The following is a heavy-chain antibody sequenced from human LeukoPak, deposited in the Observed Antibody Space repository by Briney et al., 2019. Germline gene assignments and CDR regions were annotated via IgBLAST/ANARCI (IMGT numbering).Heavy chain of an antibody. CDR1: GYTFTSYD. V-gene: IGHV1-8*01. D-gene: IGHD3-10*01. CDR3: ARDLEDTMVRGAPNWFDP. J-gene: IGHJ5*02. Sequence: ASVKVSCKASGYTFTSYDINWVRQATGQGLEWMGWMNPNSGNTGYAQKFQGRVTITADESTSTAYMELSSLRSEDTAVYYCARDLEDTMVRGAPNWFDPWGQGTLVTVSS. CDR2: MNPNSGNT.